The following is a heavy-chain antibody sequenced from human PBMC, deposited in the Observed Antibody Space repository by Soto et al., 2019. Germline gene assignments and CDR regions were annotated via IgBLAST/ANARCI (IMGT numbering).Heavy chain of an antibody. J-gene: IGHJ5*02. CDR3: AKGRIAADGCFAP. Sequence: EVQLLESGGGLVQPGGSLRLSCAASGFTFSSYAMSWVRQAPGKGLEWVSAISGSGGSTYYADSVKGRFTISRDNSKNTLYRKRNGRRAENTAVYYCAKGRIAADGCFAPWGRGTLVTVSS. D-gene: IGHD6-25*01. V-gene: IGHV3-23*01. CDR1: GFTFSSYA. CDR2: ISGSGGST.